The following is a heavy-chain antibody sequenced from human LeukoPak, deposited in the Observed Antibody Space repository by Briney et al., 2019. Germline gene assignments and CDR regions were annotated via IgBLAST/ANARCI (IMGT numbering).Heavy chain of an antibody. Sequence: GGSLRLSCAASGFTFSSYWMNWARQAPGKGLEWVASINHNGNVNYYVDSVKGRFTISRDNAKNSLYLQMSNLRAEDTAVYFCARDTAGGRGYWGQGTLVTVSS. J-gene: IGHJ4*02. D-gene: IGHD2-8*02. CDR1: GFTFSSYW. CDR2: INHNGNVN. V-gene: IGHV3-7*03. CDR3: ARDTAGGRGY.